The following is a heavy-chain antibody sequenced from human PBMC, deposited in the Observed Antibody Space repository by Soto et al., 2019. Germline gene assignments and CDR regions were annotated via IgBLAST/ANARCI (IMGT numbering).Heavy chain of an antibody. V-gene: IGHV3-23*01. Sequence: GGSLRLSCAASGFTFSSYAMSWVRQAPGKGLEWVSAISGSGGSTYYADSVKGRFTISRDNSKNTLYLQVNSLRAEDTAVYYCAKLREGSSTMEPNWFDPWGQGTLVTVSS. CDR2: ISGSGGST. CDR3: AKLREGSSTMEPNWFDP. D-gene: IGHD6-13*01. J-gene: IGHJ5*02. CDR1: GFTFSSYA.